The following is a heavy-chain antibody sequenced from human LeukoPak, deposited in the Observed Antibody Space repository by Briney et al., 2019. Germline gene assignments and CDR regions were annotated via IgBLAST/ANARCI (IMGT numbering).Heavy chain of an antibody. CDR2: VYHSGST. D-gene: IGHD6-13*01. V-gene: IGHV4-4*02. Sequence: GSLRLSCAASGFTLSSYWMSWVRQPPGKGLEWLGEVYHSGSTNYNPSLKSRVTLSVDKSKNQFSLKLSSVTAADTAVYYCARVRDSSSWYGMDVWGQGTTVTVSS. CDR3: ARVRDSSSWYGMDV. CDR1: GFTLSSYW. J-gene: IGHJ6*02.